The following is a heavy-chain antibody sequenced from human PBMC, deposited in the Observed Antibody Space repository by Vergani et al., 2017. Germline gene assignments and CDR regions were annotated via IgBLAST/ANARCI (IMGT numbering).Heavy chain of an antibody. D-gene: IGHD1-26*01. Sequence: QVQLVQSGAEVKKPGDSVKVSCKASGYTFTDYAIHWVRQAPGQRLEWMGWINAGNGNTKYSQRLQGRVTITSDTSASTAYMELSSLRSEDTAVYYCATAISGDSFDYWGQGTLVTVSS. CDR2: INAGNGNT. CDR3: ATAISGDSFDY. V-gene: IGHV1-3*01. J-gene: IGHJ4*02. CDR1: GYTFTDYA.